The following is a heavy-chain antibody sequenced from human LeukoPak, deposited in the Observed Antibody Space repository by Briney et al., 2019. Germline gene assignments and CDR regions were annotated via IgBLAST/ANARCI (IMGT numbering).Heavy chain of an antibody. V-gene: IGHV1-69*13. CDR3: ARREGHYYDGSGYYCPFDY. CDR2: IIPIFGTG. J-gene: IGHJ4*02. Sequence: SVKVSCTASGGTFSTYAINWVRQAPGHGLEWMGGIIPIFGTGNYAQKFQGRVTITADESTSTAYMELSSLRSEDTAVYYCARREGHYYDGSGYYCPFDYWGQGTLVTVSS. CDR1: GGTFSTYA. D-gene: IGHD3-22*01.